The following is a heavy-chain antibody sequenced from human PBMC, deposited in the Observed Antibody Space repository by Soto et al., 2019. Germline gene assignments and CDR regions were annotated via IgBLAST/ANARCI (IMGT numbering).Heavy chain of an antibody. Sequence: PSETLSLTCTVSGGSISSYYWSWIRQPPGKXLEWIGYIYYSGSTNYNPSLKSRVTISVDTSKNQFSLKLSSVTAADTAVYYCASTELRDGYNLLVDYYGMDVWGQGTTVTVSS. CDR2: IYYSGST. D-gene: IGHD5-12*01. V-gene: IGHV4-59*01. CDR3: ASTELRDGYNLLVDYYGMDV. J-gene: IGHJ6*02. CDR1: GGSISSYY.